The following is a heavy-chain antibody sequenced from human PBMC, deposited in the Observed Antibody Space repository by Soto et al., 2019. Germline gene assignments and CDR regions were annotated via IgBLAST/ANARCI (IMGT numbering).Heavy chain of an antibody. CDR2: IHAGNGNA. J-gene: IGHJ4*02. D-gene: IGHD2-15*01. Sequence: ASVKVSCKASGYPFTRFAMHWVRQAPGQRLEWMGWIHAGNGNAKYSQKFQDRVTFTRDTSASTGYMELSSLRSEDTAVYYCARPCTGGTCFHLDYWGQGTQVTVSS. CDR3: ARPCTGGTCFHLDY. CDR1: GYPFTRFA. V-gene: IGHV1-3*01.